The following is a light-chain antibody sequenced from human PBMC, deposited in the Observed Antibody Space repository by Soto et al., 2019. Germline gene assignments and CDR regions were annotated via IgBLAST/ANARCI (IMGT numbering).Light chain of an antibody. CDR3: SSYAGSNIL. CDR1: SSDVGGYNY. V-gene: IGLV2-8*01. J-gene: IGLJ2*01. CDR2: EVS. Sequence: QSALTQPPSASGSPGQSVTISCTGTSSDVGGYNYVSWYQQHPGKAPKLMIYEVSKRPSGVPDRFSGSKSGNTASLTVSGLQAEDEADYYCSSYAGSNILFGGETQLTVL.